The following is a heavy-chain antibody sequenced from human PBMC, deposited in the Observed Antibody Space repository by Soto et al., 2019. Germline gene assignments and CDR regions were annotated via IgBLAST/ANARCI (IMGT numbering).Heavy chain of an antibody. J-gene: IGHJ6*03. CDR3: ARGLIRLQFSGGYMDV. CDR2: ISSSSTYI. Sequence: GGSLSLSCAASGFNFRSYAMSWVRQAPGKGLEWVSAISSSSTYIYNVDSVKGRFTISRDNAKNSLYLQMNSLRAEDTAVYYCARGLIRLQFSGGYMDVWGKGTTVTVSS. D-gene: IGHD2-15*01. V-gene: IGHV3-21*06. CDR1: GFNFRSYA.